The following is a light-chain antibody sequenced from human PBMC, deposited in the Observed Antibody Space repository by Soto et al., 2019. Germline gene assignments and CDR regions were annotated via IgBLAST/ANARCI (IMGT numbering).Light chain of an antibody. J-gene: IGLJ7*01. CDR3: SSYAASNNLGV. CDR1: SSDVGGYNY. CDR2: EVS. Sequence: QSALTQPPSASGSPGQSVTISCIGTSSDVGGYNYVSWYQQHPGKAPKLMYEVSKRPSGVPDRFSGSKSGNTASLTVSGLQAEDEADYYCSSYAASNNLGVFGGGTQLTVL. V-gene: IGLV2-8*01.